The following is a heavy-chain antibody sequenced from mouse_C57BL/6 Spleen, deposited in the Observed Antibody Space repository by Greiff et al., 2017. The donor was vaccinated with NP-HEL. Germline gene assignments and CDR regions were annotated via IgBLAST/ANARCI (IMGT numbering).Heavy chain of an antibody. V-gene: IGHV1-59*01. D-gene: IGHD2-4*01. CDR2: IDPSDSYT. CDR1: GYTFTSYW. CDR3: ARRDDYDLYAMDY. Sequence: QVHVKQPGAELVRPGTSVKLSCKASGYTFTSYWMHWVKQRPGQGLEWIGVIDPSDSYTNYNQKFKGKATLTVDTSSSTAYMQLSSLTSEDSAVYYCARRDDYDLYAMDYWGQGTSVTVSS. J-gene: IGHJ4*01.